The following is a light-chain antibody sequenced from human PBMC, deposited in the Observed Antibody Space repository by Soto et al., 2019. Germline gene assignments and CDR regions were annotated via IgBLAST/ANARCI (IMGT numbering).Light chain of an antibody. CDR3: QQSYSSPRFT. CDR2: ATS. J-gene: IGKJ3*01. Sequence: DIQMTQSPSSLSASVGDRVTITCRASQSISGHLNWYQHKPGKAPELLIYATSTLHIGVPSRFSGSGSGTDFSLTIISLQPEDFATYYCQQSYSSPRFTFGPGTKVDIK. CDR1: QSISGH. V-gene: IGKV1-39*01.